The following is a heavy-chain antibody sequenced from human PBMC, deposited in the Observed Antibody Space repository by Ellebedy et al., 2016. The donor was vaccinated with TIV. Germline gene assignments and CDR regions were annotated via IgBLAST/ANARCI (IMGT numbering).Heavy chain of an antibody. Sequence: GESLKISCVGSGFTFSSYWMSWVRQAPGKGLVWVSHINSDGSSTTYADSVKGRFTVSRDISKNTLYLQMNSLRGEDTAVYHCAEFGTTCYECPGNWFDPWGQGTLVTVSS. J-gene: IGHJ5*02. CDR2: INSDGSST. V-gene: IGHV3-74*01. CDR1: GFTFSSYW. D-gene: IGHD2-2*01. CDR3: AEFGTTCYECPGNWFDP.